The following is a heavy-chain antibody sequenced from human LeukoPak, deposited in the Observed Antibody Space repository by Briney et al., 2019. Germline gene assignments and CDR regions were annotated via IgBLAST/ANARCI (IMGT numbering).Heavy chain of an antibody. CDR3: ARVRPLGYCSGGSCYYDY. Sequence: GASVKVSCKASGGTFSSYAISWLRQTPGQGLEWMGRIIPILGIANYAQKFQGRVTITADKSTSTAYMELSSLRSEDTAVYYCARVRPLGYCSGGSCYYDYWGQGTLVTVSS. D-gene: IGHD2-15*01. CDR2: IIPILGIA. V-gene: IGHV1-69*04. CDR1: GGTFSSYA. J-gene: IGHJ4*02.